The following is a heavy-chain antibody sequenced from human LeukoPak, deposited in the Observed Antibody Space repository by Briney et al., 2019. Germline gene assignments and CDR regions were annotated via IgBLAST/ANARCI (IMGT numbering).Heavy chain of an antibody. D-gene: IGHD3-10*01. V-gene: IGHV3-30*02. CDR2: IRYDGSNK. Sequence: GGSLRLSCAASGFTSSSYGMHWVRQAPGKGLEWVAFIRYDGSNKYYADSVKGRFTISRDNSKNTLYLQMNSLRAEDTAVYYCAKSRITMVRGVIEYWGQGTLVTVSS. J-gene: IGHJ4*02. CDR3: AKSRITMVRGVIEY. CDR1: GFTSSSYG.